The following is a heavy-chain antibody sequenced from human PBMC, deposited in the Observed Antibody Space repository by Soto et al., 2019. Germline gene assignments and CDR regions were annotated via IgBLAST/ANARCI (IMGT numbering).Heavy chain of an antibody. J-gene: IGHJ4*02. V-gene: IGHV1-3*01. Sequence: ASVKVSCKASGYTFTSYAMHWVRQAPGQRLEWMGWINAGNGNTKYAQKFQGRVTMTRDTSASTVYMELSSLRSEDTAVYYCATGDGYNYSYWGQGTLVTVSS. CDR2: INAGNGNT. CDR3: ATGDGYNYSY. CDR1: GYTFTSYA. D-gene: IGHD5-12*01.